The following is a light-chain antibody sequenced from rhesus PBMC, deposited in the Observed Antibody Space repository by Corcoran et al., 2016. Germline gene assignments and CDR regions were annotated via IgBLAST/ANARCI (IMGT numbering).Light chain of an antibody. V-gene: IGKV1-74*01. Sequence: DIQMTQSPSSLSASVGDRVTITCRASENVNNYLNWYQQKPGKAPKLLIYKAYTLQSGVPSRFSGSGSGTDYPFTISSLQPEDVATYYCQQGYNTPYSFGQGTKVEIK. CDR3: QQGYNTPYS. CDR1: ENVNNY. CDR2: KAY. J-gene: IGKJ2*01.